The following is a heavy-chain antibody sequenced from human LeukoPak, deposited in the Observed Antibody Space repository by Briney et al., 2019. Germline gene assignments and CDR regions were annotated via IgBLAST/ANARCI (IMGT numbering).Heavy chain of an antibody. CDR1: GGSISSGSYY. CDR3: ARGDAAAGPTAY. Sequence: PSQTLSLTCTVSGGSISSGSYYWSWIRQPAGKGLEWIGRIYTSGSTNYNPSLKSRVTISVDTSKNQFSLKLSSVTAADTAVYYCARGDAAAGPTAYWGQGTLVTVSS. V-gene: IGHV4-61*02. CDR2: IYTSGST. D-gene: IGHD6-13*01. J-gene: IGHJ4*02.